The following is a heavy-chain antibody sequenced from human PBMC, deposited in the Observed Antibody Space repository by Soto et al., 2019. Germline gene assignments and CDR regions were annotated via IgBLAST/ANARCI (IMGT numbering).Heavy chain of an antibody. CDR3: ARAGGSCSGGSCTHYYFYGIDV. CDR2: LIRIGSST. J-gene: IGHJ6*02. V-gene: IGHV3-74*01. D-gene: IGHD2-15*01. CDR1: GFTLVRFW. Sequence: EVQLVESGGGLVQPGGSLGVSFAASGFTLVRFWLNWFRRAPGMGRVWASLLIRIGSSTNYADSVKGRFTISRDNAKNTLYLQMNSLRAEDTAVYYCARAGGSCSGGSCTHYYFYGIDVWGQGTTVTVSS.